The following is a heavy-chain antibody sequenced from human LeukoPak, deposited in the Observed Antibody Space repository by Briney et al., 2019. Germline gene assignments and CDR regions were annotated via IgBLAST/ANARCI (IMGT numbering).Heavy chain of an antibody. J-gene: IGHJ4*02. CDR1: GFTFSSYW. D-gene: IGHD6-6*01. V-gene: IGHV3-7*03. Sequence: GGSLRLSCAASGFTFSSYWMSWVRQAPGKGLEWVANIKKDGSEKYYVDSVKGRFTISRDNSKNTLYLQMNSLRAEDTAVYYCAKESGTKYSSSHYFDYWGQGTLVTVSS. CDR2: IKKDGSEK. CDR3: AKESGTKYSSSHYFDY.